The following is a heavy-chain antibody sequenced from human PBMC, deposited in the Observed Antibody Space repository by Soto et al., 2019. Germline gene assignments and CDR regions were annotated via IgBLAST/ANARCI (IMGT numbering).Heavy chain of an antibody. Sequence: GGSLRLSCAASGFTFSDYWMHWVRQAPGKGLVWVSRINADGSTTFYADSVKGRFTLSRDNAKNTLYLQMNSLRSEDAAVYYCVRRVVGSTSPHYYDSWGQGALVTVSS. D-gene: IGHD1-26*01. CDR2: INADGSTT. V-gene: IGHV3-74*01. CDR3: VRRVVGSTSPHYYDS. J-gene: IGHJ4*02. CDR1: GFTFSDYW.